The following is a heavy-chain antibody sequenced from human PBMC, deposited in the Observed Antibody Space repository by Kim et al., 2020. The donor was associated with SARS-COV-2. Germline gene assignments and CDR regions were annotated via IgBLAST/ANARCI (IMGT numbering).Heavy chain of an antibody. Sequence: ASVKVSCKASGHTLTPYGLNWVRQAPGQSLEWMGWIDTPTGNPTYAQGFTGRFVFSLDTSINTAYLQITSLKPEDTAVYYCARDVLSARMVPGAFDLWGQGTLVTVSS. CDR2: IDTPTGNP. CDR3: ARDVLSARMVPGAFDL. D-gene: IGHD2-8*01. CDR1: GHTLTPYG. V-gene: IGHV7-4-1*02. J-gene: IGHJ4*02.